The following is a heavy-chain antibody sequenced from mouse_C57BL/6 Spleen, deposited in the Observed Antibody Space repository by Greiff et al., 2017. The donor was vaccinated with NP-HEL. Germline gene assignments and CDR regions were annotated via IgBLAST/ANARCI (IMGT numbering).Heavy chain of an antibody. Sequence: QVQLKQSGAELVKPGASVKISCKASGYAFSSYWMNWVKQRPGKGLEWIGQIYPGDGDTNYNGKFKGKATLTADKSSSTAYMQLSSLTSEDSAVYFCARWEDYGYFDVWGTGTTVTVSS. CDR3: ARWEDYGYFDV. J-gene: IGHJ1*03. D-gene: IGHD4-1*01. V-gene: IGHV1-80*01. CDR1: GYAFSSYW. CDR2: IYPGDGDT.